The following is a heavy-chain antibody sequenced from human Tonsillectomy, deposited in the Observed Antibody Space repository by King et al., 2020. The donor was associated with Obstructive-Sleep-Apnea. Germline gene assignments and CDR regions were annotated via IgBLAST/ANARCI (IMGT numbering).Heavy chain of an antibody. CDR3: ARGYYGSGSSGY. CDR1: GGSFSGYY. CDR2: INHSGSI. V-gene: IGHV4-34*01. D-gene: IGHD3-10*01. J-gene: IGHJ4*01. Sequence: VQLQQWGAGLLKPSETLSLTCAVYGGSFSGYYWTWIRQPPGKGLEWIGEINHSGSINYDPSLKSRVTISVDTSKNQFSLKLTSVTAADTAVYYCARGYYGSGSSGYWGHGTLVTVSS.